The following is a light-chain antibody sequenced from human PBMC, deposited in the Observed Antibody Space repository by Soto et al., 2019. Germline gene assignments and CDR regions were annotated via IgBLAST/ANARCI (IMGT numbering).Light chain of an antibody. CDR2: EVS. Sequence: HSALTQPASVSGSPGQSITISCTGASSDVGGYNSVSWYQQHPGKAPKLMIYEVSRRPSGVSNRFSGSKSGNTASLTISGLQAEAEADYYCYSSKVFGTGTKVTVL. CDR1: SSDVGGYNS. V-gene: IGLV2-14*01. CDR3: YSSKV. J-gene: IGLJ1*01.